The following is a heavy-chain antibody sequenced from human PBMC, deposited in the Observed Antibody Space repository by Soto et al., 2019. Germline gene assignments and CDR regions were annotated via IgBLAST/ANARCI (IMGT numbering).Heavy chain of an antibody. J-gene: IGHJ4*02. D-gene: IGHD3-9*01. CDR3: ARASPRGRYFDWLIFPLGH. CDR1: GFTFSSYG. V-gene: IGHV3-20*04. Sequence: RSGGSLRLSCAASGFTFSSYGMHWVRQAPGKGLEWVAGINWNGRTRNHADSVKGRFTISRDTAKNSLYLQMNSLRAEDTALYFCARASPRGRYFDWLIFPLGHWGQGTLVTVSS. CDR2: INWNGRTR.